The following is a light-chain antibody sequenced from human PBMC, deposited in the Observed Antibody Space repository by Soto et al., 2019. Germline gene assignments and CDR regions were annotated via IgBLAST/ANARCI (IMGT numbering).Light chain of an antibody. CDR2: EAS. V-gene: IGKV1-5*03. CDR1: QSISAW. Sequence: DIQLTQSPSTLSASVGDRVTITCRASQSISAWLAWYQQKPGKAPKIWIYEASSLESGVPSMFSGCGSETECTPTISSLQPDDFATDYGQQYNTYSTFGQGTKVEIK. CDR3: QQYNTYST. J-gene: IGKJ1*01.